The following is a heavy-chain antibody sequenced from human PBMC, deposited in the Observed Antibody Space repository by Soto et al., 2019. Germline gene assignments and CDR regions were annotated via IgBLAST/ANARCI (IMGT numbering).Heavy chain of an antibody. V-gene: IGHV1-69*06. CDR3: ARDDSSVRGRYYYCYYGMDV. J-gene: IGHJ6*02. Sequence: QVQLVQSGAEVKKPVSSVKVSCKASGGTFSSYAISWVRQAPGQGLEWMGGIIPIFGTANYAQKFQGRVTITADKSTSTAYMELSSLRSEDTAVYYCARDDSSVRGRYYYCYYGMDVWGQGTTVTVSS. CDR1: GGTFSSYA. CDR2: IIPIFGTA.